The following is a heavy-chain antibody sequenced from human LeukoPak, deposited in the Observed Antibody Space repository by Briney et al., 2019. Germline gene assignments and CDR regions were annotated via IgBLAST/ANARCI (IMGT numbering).Heavy chain of an antibody. CDR3: ATTYYDILTPFLGPSGAHPFDP. D-gene: IGHD3-9*01. CDR1: GYTFTSYA. V-gene: IGHV7-4-1*02. CDR2: INTNTGNP. J-gene: IGHJ5*02. Sequence: GASVKVSCKASGYTFTSYAMNWVRQAPGQGLEWMGWINTNTGNPTYAQGFTGRFVFSLDTSVSTAYLQISSLKAEDTAVYYCATTYYDILTPFLGPSGAHPFDPWGQGTLVTVSS.